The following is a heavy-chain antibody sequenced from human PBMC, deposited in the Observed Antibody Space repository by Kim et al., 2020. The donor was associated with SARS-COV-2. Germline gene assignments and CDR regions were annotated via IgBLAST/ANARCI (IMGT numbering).Heavy chain of an antibody. J-gene: IGHJ4*02. CDR3: ASGYYGSGTYHEY. V-gene: IGHV4-34*01. Sequence: YKPSLKSRVDISVDTEKNQFSLKLSSVTAAETAVYYCASGYYGSGTYHEYWGQGTLVTVSS. D-gene: IGHD3-10*01.